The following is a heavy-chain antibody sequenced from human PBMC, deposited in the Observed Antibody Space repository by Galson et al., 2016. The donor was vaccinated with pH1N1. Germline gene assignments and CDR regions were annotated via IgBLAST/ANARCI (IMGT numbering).Heavy chain of an antibody. Sequence: SPRLSCAASGFTFDDYAMLWVRQAPGKGLEWVSGISWNSGSIAYADSVKGRFTISRDNAKNSLYLQVNSLRAEDTALYYCAKVVGYSYGYVDYWGQGTLVTVSS. CDR1: GFTFDDYA. V-gene: IGHV3-9*01. CDR3: AKVVGYSYGYVDY. D-gene: IGHD5-18*01. CDR2: ISWNSGSI. J-gene: IGHJ4*02.